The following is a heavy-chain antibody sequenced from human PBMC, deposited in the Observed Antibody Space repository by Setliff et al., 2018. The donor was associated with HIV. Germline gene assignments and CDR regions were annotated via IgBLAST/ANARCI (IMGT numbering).Heavy chain of an antibody. V-gene: IGHV1-18*01. J-gene: IGHJ4*02. D-gene: IGHD3-10*01. CDR3: ASAHFGLTGSYMWGDY. Sequence: ASVKVSCNASGYTFTSYGISWVRQAPGQGLEWMGWISTYNGNTNYAQKLQGRVTMTTDTSTTTAYMELRSLQSDDTAVYDCASAHFGLTGSYMWGDYWGQGTLVTVSS. CDR2: ISTYNGNT. CDR1: GYTFTSYG.